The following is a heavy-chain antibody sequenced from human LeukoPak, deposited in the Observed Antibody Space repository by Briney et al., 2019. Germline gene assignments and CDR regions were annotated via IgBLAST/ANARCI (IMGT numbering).Heavy chain of an antibody. CDR2: IYHSGST. CDR3: ARDKGAFDI. CDR1: GGSISSGGYS. V-gene: IGHV4-30-2*01. Sequence: PSETLSLTCAVSGGSISSGGYSWSWIRQPPGKGLEWIGYIYHSGSTYYNPSLKSRVTISVDRSKNQFSLKLSSATAADTAVYYCARDKGAFDIWGQGTMVTVSS. J-gene: IGHJ3*02.